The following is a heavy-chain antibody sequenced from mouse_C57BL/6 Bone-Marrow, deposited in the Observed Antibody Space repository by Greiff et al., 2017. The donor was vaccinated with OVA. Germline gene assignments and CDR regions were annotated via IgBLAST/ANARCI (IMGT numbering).Heavy chain of an antibody. V-gene: IGHV1-82*01. D-gene: IGHD3-2*02. Sequence: VQLQPSGPELVKPGASVKISCKASGYAFSSSWMNWVKQRPGKGLEWIGRIYPGDGATNYNGKFKGKATLTADKSSRTAYMQVSSLTSEDSAVYFCARQEAQGREAWFAYWGQGTLVTVSA. CDR3: ARQEAQGREAWFAY. CDR1: GYAFSSSW. CDR2: IYPGDGAT. J-gene: IGHJ3*01.